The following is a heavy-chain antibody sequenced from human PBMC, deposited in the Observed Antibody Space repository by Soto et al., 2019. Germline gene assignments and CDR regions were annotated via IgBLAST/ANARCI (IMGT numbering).Heavy chain of an antibody. V-gene: IGHV4-34*01. D-gene: IGHD6-6*01. CDR3: ARDPGSSLPT. J-gene: IGHJ5*02. Sequence: SETLSLTCAVYGGSFSGYYWSWIRQPPGKGLEWIGEINHSGSTNYNPSLKSRVTMSVDTSKNQFSLKLSSVTAADTAVYYCARDPGSSLPTWGQGTLVTVSS. CDR2: INHSGST. CDR1: GGSFSGYY.